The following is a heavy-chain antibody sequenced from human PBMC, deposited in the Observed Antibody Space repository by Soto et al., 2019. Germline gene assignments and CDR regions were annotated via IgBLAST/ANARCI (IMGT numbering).Heavy chain of an antibody. CDR3: ARREHEGGSSSAFDI. CDR1: GFTFSSYS. CDR2: ISSSSSYI. Sequence: GGSLRLSCAASGFTFSSYSMNWVRQAPGKGLEWVSSISSSSSYIYYADSVKGRFTISRDNAKNSLYLQMNSLRAEDTAVYYCARREHEGGSSSAFDIWGQGTMVTVSS. V-gene: IGHV3-21*01. D-gene: IGHD6-6*01. J-gene: IGHJ3*02.